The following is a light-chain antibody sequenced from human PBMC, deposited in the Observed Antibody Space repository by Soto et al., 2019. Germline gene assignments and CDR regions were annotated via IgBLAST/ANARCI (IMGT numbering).Light chain of an antibody. CDR2: DAS. V-gene: IGKV3-20*01. CDR1: QGVSSY. J-gene: IGKJ1*01. CDR3: QQYGSAPPLT. Sequence: IVVTQCPATLSLSAGERASVSCRASQGVSSYLAWSQQKPGQAPRLLIYDASNRATGLPARFSGSGSGTDFTLTISRLEPADFAVDYFQQYGSAPPLTFGQGTKVDIK.